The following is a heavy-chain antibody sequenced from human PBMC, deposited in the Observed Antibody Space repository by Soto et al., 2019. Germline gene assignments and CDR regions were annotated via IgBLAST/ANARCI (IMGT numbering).Heavy chain of an antibody. D-gene: IGHD5-12*01. CDR1: GYTFTGYY. Sequence: QVQLVQSGAEVKKPGASVKVSCKASGYTFTGYYMHWVRQAPGQGLEWMGWINPNSGGTNYAQKFQGWVTMTRDTAISTAYMELSRLRSDDTAVYYCARGGQTRGLRVHWAFDIWGQGTMVTVSS. CDR3: ARGGQTRGLRVHWAFDI. J-gene: IGHJ3*02. CDR2: INPNSGGT. V-gene: IGHV1-2*04.